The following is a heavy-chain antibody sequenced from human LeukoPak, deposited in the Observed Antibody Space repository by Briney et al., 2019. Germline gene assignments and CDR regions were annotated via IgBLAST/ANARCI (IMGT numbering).Heavy chain of an antibody. D-gene: IGHD6-19*01. Sequence: GGSLRLSCAASGFTFDDYAMHWVRQAPGKGLEWVSGISWNSGSIGYADSVKGRFTISRDNAKNSLYLQMNSLRAEDTAVYYCARAAVAGGAAVDYWGQGTLVTVSS. V-gene: IGHV3-9*01. J-gene: IGHJ4*02. CDR1: GFTFDDYA. CDR3: ARAAVAGGAAVDY. CDR2: ISWNSGSI.